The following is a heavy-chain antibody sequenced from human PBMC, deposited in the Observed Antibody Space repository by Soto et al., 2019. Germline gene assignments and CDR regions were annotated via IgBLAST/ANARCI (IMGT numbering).Heavy chain of an antibody. J-gene: IGHJ1*01. CDR3: AKRRLNTITSLSDF. Sequence: PGGSLRLSCAASGFTVSSSQMTWVRQAPGKALEWVSVIFIGGTTQYAVSVKGRFFISRDNSDNTLHLQMNSLRDDDTAIYYCAKRRLNTITSLSDFWGQGVQVTVSS. CDR1: GFTVSSSQ. V-gene: IGHV3-53*01. CDR2: IFIGGTT. D-gene: IGHD2-2*01.